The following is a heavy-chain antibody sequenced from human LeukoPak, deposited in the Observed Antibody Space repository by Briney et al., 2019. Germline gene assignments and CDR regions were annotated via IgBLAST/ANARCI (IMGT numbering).Heavy chain of an antibody. CDR1: GYTFIGYY. D-gene: IGHD2-15*01. J-gene: IGHJ4*02. Sequence: ASVKVSCKASGYTFIGYYLHWVRQAPGQGLEWMGWINPHNGDTNYAQKFQGRVTMTRDTSITTAYMELSRLKSDDTAVYYCASVRDIVVGGGPYYFDYWGQGTLVTVSS. CDR3: ASVRDIVVGGGPYYFDY. CDR2: INPHNGDT. V-gene: IGHV1-2*02.